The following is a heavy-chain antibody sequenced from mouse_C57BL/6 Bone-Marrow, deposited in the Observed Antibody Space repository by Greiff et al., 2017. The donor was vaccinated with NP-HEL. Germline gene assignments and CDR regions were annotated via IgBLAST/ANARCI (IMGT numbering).Heavy chain of an antibody. Sequence: EVMLVESGGDLVKPGGSLKLSCAASGFTFSSYGMSWVRQTPDKRLEWVATISSGGSYTYYPDSVKGRFTISTDNAKNTLYLQRSSQKSEDTAMYYWARQGYGYYEGENCDYWGQGTTLTVSS. CDR3: ARQGYGYYEGENCDY. D-gene: IGHD2-3*01. J-gene: IGHJ2*01. CDR2: ISSGGSYT. CDR1: GFTFSSYG. V-gene: IGHV5-6*02.